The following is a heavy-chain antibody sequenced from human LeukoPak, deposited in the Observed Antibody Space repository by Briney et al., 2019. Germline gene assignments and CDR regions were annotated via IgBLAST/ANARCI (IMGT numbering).Heavy chain of an antibody. CDR3: TGGYDYYFDN. CDR1: GFTFSGSA. Sequence: GGSLRLSCAASGFTFSGSAMHWVRQASGKGLEWVGHIRNKANYYATAYGASVKGRFIISRDDSKSTAYLQMNSLKTEDTAVYYCTGGYDYYFDNWGQGTLVTVSS. D-gene: IGHD3-16*01. V-gene: IGHV3-73*01. CDR2: IRNKANYYAT. J-gene: IGHJ4*02.